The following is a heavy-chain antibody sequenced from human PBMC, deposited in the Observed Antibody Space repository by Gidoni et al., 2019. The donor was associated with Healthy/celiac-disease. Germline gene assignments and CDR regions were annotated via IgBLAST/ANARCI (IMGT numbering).Heavy chain of an antibody. Sequence: QVQLQESGLGLVKPSQTLSLTCTVAGGSHSRGCYYWSWISQHPGKGLEWRGYIYYSVSTYYNPPLKSRVTILVDTSKNQFSLQLSSVTAADTAAYYCASGLLPTIWYFDLWGRGTLVTVSS. D-gene: IGHD2-21*02. CDR1: GGSHSRGCYY. CDR2: IYYSVST. CDR3: ASGLLPTIWYFDL. J-gene: IGHJ2*01. V-gene: IGHV4-31*03.